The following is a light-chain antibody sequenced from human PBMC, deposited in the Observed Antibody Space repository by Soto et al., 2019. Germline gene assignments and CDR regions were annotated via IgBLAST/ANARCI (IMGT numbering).Light chain of an antibody. CDR2: AVS. CDR3: SSYAGSSNV. J-gene: IGLJ1*01. CDR1: SSDVGGYNY. V-gene: IGLV2-8*01. Sequence: QSVLTQPPSASGSPGQSVTISCTGTSSDVGGYNYVSWYQQYPGKAPKLMIYAVSKRPSGVPDRFSGSKSGNTASLTVSGLQAEDEADYYCSSYAGSSNVFGTGTKLTVL.